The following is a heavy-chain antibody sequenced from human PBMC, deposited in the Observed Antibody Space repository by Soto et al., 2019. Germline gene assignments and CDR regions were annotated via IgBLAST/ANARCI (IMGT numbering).Heavy chain of an antibody. CDR1: GYTFTSYH. J-gene: IGHJ4*02. CDR2: ISAYNGNT. V-gene: IGHV1-18*01. CDR3: ARDAPPADY. Sequence: QVQLVQSGAAVKKPGASVKVSGKASGYTFTSYHINWVRQAPGQGLEWMGWISAYNGNTNYAQKLQGRVTMTTDTSTSTAYMDLRSLGSDDPAVYYCARDAPPADYWCQGTVVTVSS.